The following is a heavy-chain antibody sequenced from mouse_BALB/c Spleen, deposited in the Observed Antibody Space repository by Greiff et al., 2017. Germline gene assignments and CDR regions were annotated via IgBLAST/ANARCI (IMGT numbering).Heavy chain of an antibody. J-gene: IGHJ3*01. Sequence: EVQLVESGGGLVKPGGSLKLSCAASGFTFSDYYMYWVRQTPEKRLEWVATISDGGSYTYYPDSVKGRFTISRDNAKNNLYLQMSSLKSEDTAMYYCAGDRDWGLFAYWGQGTLVTVSA. CDR3: AGDRDWGLFAY. V-gene: IGHV5-4*02. D-gene: IGHD4-1*01. CDR1: GFTFSDYY. CDR2: ISDGGSYT.